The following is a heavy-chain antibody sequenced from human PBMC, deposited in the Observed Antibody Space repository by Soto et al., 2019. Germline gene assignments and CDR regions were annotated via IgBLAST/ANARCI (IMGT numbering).Heavy chain of an antibody. V-gene: IGHV4-39*01. Sequence: SETLSLTCTVSGGSISSSSYYWGWIRQPPGKGLEWIGSIYYSGSTYYNPSLKSRVTISVDTSKNQFSLKLSSVTAADTAVYYCARLRTYDYIWGSYRLAAEPFDYWGQGTLVTVSS. CDR1: GGSISSSSYY. CDR3: ARLRTYDYIWGSYRLAAEPFDY. J-gene: IGHJ4*02. CDR2: IYYSGST. D-gene: IGHD3-16*02.